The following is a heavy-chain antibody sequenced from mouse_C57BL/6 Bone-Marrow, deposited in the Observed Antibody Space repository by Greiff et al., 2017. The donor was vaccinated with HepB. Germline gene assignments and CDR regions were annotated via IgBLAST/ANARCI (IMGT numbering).Heavy chain of an antibody. CDR2: IYTGGGYT. D-gene: IGHD3-3*01. V-gene: IGHV1-63*01. Sequence: QVQLQQSGAELVRPGTSVKMSCKASGYTFTNYWIGWAKQRPGHGLEWIGDIYTGGGYTNYNEKFKGKATLTADKSSSTAYMQFSSLTSEAAAIYYCAREGHWYFEVWGTGTTVTFSS. CDR1: GYTFTNYW. J-gene: IGHJ1*03. CDR3: AREGHWYFEV.